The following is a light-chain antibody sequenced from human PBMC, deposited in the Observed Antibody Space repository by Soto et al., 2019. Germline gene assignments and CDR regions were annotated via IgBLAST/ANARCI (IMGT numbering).Light chain of an antibody. V-gene: IGKV1-17*01. CDR1: QGIRDD. CDR3: LHHNCYLAPT. Sequence: DIQMTQTASSLSASVGDRVTITCRAIQGIRDDLGWYHQKPGKAPKRLIYAASTLQSGVPSRFSGSRSGTEFTLTISSLQPEDFATYYCLHHNCYLAPTFGGGTKVETK. CDR2: AAS. J-gene: IGKJ4*01.